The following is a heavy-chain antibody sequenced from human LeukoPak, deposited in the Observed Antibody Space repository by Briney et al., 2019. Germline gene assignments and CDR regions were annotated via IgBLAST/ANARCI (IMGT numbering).Heavy chain of an antibody. CDR3: ARGFNNRYEFWSGYPYYMDV. Sequence: PTETLSLTCTVSGGSISSSSYYWGWIRQPPGKGLEWIGSIYYSGSTYYNPSLKSRVTISVDTSKNQFSLKLSSVTAADTAVYYCARGFNNRYEFWSGYPYYMDVWGKGTTVTVSS. CDR1: GGSISSSSYY. D-gene: IGHD3-3*01. J-gene: IGHJ6*03. V-gene: IGHV4-39*01. CDR2: IYYSGST.